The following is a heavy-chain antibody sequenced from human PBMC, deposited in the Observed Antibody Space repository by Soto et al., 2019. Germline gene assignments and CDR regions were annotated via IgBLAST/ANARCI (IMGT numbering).Heavy chain of an antibody. V-gene: IGHV3-64D*06. D-gene: IGHD3-22*01. CDR1: GFTFSSYA. CDR3: AKGEYYYDSSGYYPFDY. CDR2: ISTNGGST. Sequence: GGSLRLSCSASGFTFSSYAMHWVRQAPGKGLEYVSSISTNGGSTHYADSVKGRFTISRDNSKNTQYLQMSSLRADDTAVCYCAKGEYYYDSSGYYPFDYWGQGTLVTVSS. J-gene: IGHJ4*02.